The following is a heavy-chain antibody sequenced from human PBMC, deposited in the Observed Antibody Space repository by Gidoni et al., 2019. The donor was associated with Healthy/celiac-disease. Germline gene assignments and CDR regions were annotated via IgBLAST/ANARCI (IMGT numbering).Heavy chain of an antibody. CDR1: GGSISSYY. V-gene: IGHV4-4*07. D-gene: IGHD4-17*01. Sequence: QVQLQESGPGLVKPSETLSLTCTVSGGSISSYYWSWIRQPAGKGLEWIGRIYTSGSTNYNPSLKSRVTMSVDTSKNQFSLKLSSVTAADTAVYYCARDADYGDYALLGGWFDPWGQGTLVTVSS. CDR3: ARDADYGDYALLGGWFDP. J-gene: IGHJ5*02. CDR2: IYTSGST.